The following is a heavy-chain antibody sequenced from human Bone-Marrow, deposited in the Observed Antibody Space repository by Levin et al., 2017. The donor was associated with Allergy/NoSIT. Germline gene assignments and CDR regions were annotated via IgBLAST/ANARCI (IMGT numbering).Heavy chain of an antibody. CDR2: IKSKVHGGTT. CDR1: GFSFRTAW. D-gene: IGHD1-26*01. Sequence: PGGSLRLSCAGSGFSFRTAWLNWVRQAPGRGLEWIGRIKSKVHGGTTDYAAPVKGRFTISRDDSKNTLYLQMNNLKTEDTAIYYCAAIVGATHPADSWGQGSLVIVSS. J-gene: IGHJ4*02. V-gene: IGHV3-15*07. CDR3: AAIVGATHPADS.